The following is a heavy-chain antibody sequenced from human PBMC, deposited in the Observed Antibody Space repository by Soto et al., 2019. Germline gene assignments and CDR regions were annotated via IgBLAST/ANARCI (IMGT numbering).Heavy chain of an antibody. CDR3: ATTFSELSLYYYYEFDV. Sequence: ASVKVSCKASGGTFNHYALSWVRQAPGKGLEWMGGIIPIFGAPKYAQEFQGRVTITADESTSTAYMELSSLRSEDTAVYYCATTFSELSLYYYYEFDVWGQGTTVTVSS. V-gene: IGHV1-69*13. CDR1: GGTFNHYA. D-gene: IGHD3-3*02. CDR2: IIPIFGAP. J-gene: IGHJ6*02.